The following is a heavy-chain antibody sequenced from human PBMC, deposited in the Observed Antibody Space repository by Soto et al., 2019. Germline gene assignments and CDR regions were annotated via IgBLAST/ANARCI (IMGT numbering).Heavy chain of an antibody. Sequence: PGGSLRLSCAASGFTFSSYWMHWVRQAPGKGLVWVSRINSDGSSTSYADSVKGRFTISRDNAKNTLYLQMNSLRAEDTAVYYCARTSLVGSFVDYWGQGTLVTVSS. J-gene: IGHJ4*02. CDR1: GFTFSSYW. CDR3: ARTSLVGSFVDY. V-gene: IGHV3-74*01. D-gene: IGHD1-26*01. CDR2: INSDGSST.